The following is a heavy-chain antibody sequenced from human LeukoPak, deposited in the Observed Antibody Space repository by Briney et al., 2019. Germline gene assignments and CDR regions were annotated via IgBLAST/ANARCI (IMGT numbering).Heavy chain of an antibody. V-gene: IGHV3-7*05. J-gene: IGHJ6*02. CDR2: IKQDGSEK. CDR1: GFTFSSYW. Sequence: GGSLRLSCAASGFTFSSYWMSWVRQAPGKGLEWVANIKQDGSEKYYVDSVKGRFTISRDNAKHSLYRKINSMIAGETAVYYCGRDKNNGEYYYMGKDVWGQGATVTVS. D-gene: IGHD2/OR15-2a*01. CDR3: GRDKNNGEYYYMGKDV.